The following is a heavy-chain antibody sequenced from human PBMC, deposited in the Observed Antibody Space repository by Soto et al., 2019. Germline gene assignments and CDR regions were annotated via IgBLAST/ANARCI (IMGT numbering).Heavy chain of an antibody. CDR3: ARDMPPRRGWFGNGNYYGMDV. CDR1: GYTFTSYG. Sequence: GGSLRLSCKASGYTFTSYGISWVRQAPGQGLEWMGGIIAIYGKTNYAQKFQGRVTITADESTSTAYIELSSLRSEDTAVYYCARDMPPRRGWFGNGNYYGMDVWGQGTTVTVSS. V-gene: IGHV1-69*01. D-gene: IGHD3-10*01. CDR2: IIAIYGKT. J-gene: IGHJ6*02.